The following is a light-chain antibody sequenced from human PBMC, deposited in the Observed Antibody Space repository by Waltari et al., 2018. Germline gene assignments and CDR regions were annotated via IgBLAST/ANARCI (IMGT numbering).Light chain of an antibody. CDR1: SSDVGGYDY. J-gene: IGLJ1*01. V-gene: IGLV2-14*03. CDR3: GSYTSSTTLA. CDR2: DVS. Sequence: QSALTQPASVSGSPGQSITISCTGTSSDVGGYDYVSWYQQHPGKAPKLILYDVSNRPLEVFQRFSGSKSGNTASLTISGLQADDEAEYSCGSYTSSTTLAFGTGTKVTVL.